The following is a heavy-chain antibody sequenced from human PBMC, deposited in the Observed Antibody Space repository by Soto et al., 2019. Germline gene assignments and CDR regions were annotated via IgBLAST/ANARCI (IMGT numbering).Heavy chain of an antibody. V-gene: IGHV3-33*01. Sequence: QVQLVESGGGVVQPGRSLRLSCAASGFTFSSYGMHWVRQAPGKGLEWVAVIWYDGSNKYYADSVKGRFTISRDNSKNTLYLHMNSLRAEDTAVYYCARDGLPIAYCGGDCYWGYWGQGTLVTVSS. D-gene: IGHD2-21*02. CDR2: IWYDGSNK. CDR3: ARDGLPIAYCGGDCYWGY. J-gene: IGHJ4*02. CDR1: GFTFSSYG.